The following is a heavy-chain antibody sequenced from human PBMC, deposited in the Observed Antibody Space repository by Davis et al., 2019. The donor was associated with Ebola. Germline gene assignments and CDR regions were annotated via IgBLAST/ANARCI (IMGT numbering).Heavy chain of an antibody. J-gene: IGHJ6*02. CDR3: ARSSSIAALGMDV. CDR2: MNPNSVNT. CDR1: GYTFTSYD. D-gene: IGHD6-13*01. V-gene: IGHV1-8*01. Sequence: AASVQVSCKASGYTFTSYDINWVRQATGQGLEWVGWMNPNSVNTGYAQKFQGRVTMTRNTSISTAYMELSSLRSEDTAVYYCARSSSIAALGMDVWGQGTTVTVSS.